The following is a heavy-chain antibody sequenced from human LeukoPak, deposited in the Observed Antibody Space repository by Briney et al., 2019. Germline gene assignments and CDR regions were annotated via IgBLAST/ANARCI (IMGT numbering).Heavy chain of an antibody. J-gene: IGHJ4*02. CDR2: FYNSGSS. Sequence: SETLSLTRTVSGGSISDYYRGWIRQPPGKGLEWIGYFYNSGSSTYNPSLKSRVTTSVDTSKEQFSLKVNSVTAADTAVYYYTRGAGWLIDYWGQGILVTVSS. CDR3: TRGAGWLIDY. CDR1: GGSISDYY. V-gene: IGHV4-59*01. D-gene: IGHD3-16*01.